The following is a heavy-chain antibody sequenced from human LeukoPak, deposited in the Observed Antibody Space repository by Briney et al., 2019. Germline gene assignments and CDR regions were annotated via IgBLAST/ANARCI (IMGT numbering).Heavy chain of an antibody. CDR3: ARYGLLRLSEINGFDI. CDR1: GGSISSYF. CDR2: TYSTGST. Sequence: SETLSLTCTVSGGSISSYFWSWIRQPAGKGLEWIGRTYSTGSTNYNPSLKSRVTMSVDTSKNQFSLKLSSVTAADTAVYYCARYGLLRLSEINGFDIWGQGTMVTVSS. J-gene: IGHJ3*02. D-gene: IGHD5-18*01. V-gene: IGHV4-4*07.